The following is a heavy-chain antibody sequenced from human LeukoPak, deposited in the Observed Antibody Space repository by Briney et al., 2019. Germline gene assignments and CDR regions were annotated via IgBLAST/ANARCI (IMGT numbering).Heavy chain of an antibody. CDR2: INPNSGGT. V-gene: IGHV1-2*02. J-gene: IGHJ4*02. D-gene: IGHD6-19*01. CDR1: GYTFTGYY. CDR3: ARDPGLHSGWYYAARGFDY. Sequence: GASVKVSCKASGYTFTGYYMHWVRQAPGQGPEWMGWINPNSGGTNYAQKFQGRVTMTRDTSISTAYMELSRLRSDDTAVYYCARDPGLHSGWYYAARGFDYWGQGTLVTVSS.